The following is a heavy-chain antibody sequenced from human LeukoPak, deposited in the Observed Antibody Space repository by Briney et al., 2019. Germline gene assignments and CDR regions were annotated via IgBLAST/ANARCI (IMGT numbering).Heavy chain of an antibody. J-gene: IGHJ4*02. CDR3: ARENSGSYRQFDY. V-gene: IGHV4-4*07. D-gene: IGHD1-26*01. CDR2: IYTSGST. Sequence: SETLSLTCTVSGGSISSYYWSWLRQPAARGLEWIGRIYTSGSTNYNASLKSRVSMSVDTSKNQFSLKLSAVTAADTAVFYCARENSGSYRQFDYWGQGTLVTVSS. CDR1: GGSISSYY.